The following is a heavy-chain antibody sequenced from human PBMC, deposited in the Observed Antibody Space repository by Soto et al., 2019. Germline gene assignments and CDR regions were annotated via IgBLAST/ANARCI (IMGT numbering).Heavy chain of an antibody. CDR2: INPSGGST. J-gene: IGHJ5*02. CDR3: ARDKLLVAAYNPQEVWFAP. V-gene: IGHV1-46*01. Sequence: ASVKVSCKASGYTFTSYYMHWVRQAPGQGLEWMGIINPSGGSTSYAQKFQGRVTMTRDTSTSTVYMELSSLRSEDTAVYYCARDKLLVAAYNPQEVWFAPWGQGTLVTVSS. D-gene: IGHD2-15*01. CDR1: GYTFTSYY.